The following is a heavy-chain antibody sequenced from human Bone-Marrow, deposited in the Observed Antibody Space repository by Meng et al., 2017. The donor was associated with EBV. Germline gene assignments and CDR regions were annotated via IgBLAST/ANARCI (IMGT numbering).Heavy chain of an antibody. D-gene: IGHD3-22*01. Sequence: EVQLVVSGGXLVKPGGAXRLSCAASVFTFSIYSMNWVRQAPGKGLEWVSSISSSSSYIYYADSVKGRFTISRDNAKNSLYLQMNSLRAEDTAVYYCARDSYYYDSSGYYTYWYFDLWGRGTLVTVSS. V-gene: IGHV3-21*01. CDR1: VFTFSIYS. CDR3: ARDSYYYDSSGYYTYWYFDL. CDR2: ISSSSSYI. J-gene: IGHJ2*01.